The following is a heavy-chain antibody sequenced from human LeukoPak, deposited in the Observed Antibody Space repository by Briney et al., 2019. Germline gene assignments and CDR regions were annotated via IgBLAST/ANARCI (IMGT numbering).Heavy chain of an antibody. D-gene: IGHD6-19*01. J-gene: IGHJ4*02. Sequence: GGSLRLSCAASGFTFSSYSMNWVRQAPGKGLEWVANIKQDGSEKYYVDSVKGRFTISRDNAKNSLYLQMNSLRAEDTAVYYCARDRYSSGWYGYWGQGTLVTVSS. V-gene: IGHV3-7*05. CDR2: IKQDGSEK. CDR3: ARDRYSSGWYGY. CDR1: GFTFSSYS.